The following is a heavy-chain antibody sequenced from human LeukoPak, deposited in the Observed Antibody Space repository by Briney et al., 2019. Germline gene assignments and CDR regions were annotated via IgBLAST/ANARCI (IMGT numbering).Heavy chain of an antibody. J-gene: IGHJ6*02. V-gene: IGHV3-23*01. Sequence: PGGSLRLSCAASGFTFSSYAMSWVRQAPGKGLEWVSGISGSGGSTYYADSVKGRFTIPRDNSKNTLYLQMNSLRAEDTAVYYCAKGNYDFWSGSDVWGQGTTVTVSS. CDR2: ISGSGGST. CDR3: AKGNYDFWSGSDV. CDR1: GFTFSSYA. D-gene: IGHD3-3*01.